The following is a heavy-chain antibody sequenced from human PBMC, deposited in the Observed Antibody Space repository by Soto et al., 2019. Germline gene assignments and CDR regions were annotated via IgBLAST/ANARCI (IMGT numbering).Heavy chain of an antibody. CDR3: ARAALYSSGYYYFDH. D-gene: IGHD6-19*01. CDR2: INSDGSRT. J-gene: IGHJ4*02. V-gene: IGHV3-74*01. CDR1: GFTFSTYW. Sequence: GGSLRLSCAASGFTFSTYWMHWVRQAPGKGLVWVSRINSDGSRTSCADSVKGRFTISRDNANNTLYLQMNSLRAEDTAVYYCARAALYSSGYYYFDHWGQGTLVTVSS.